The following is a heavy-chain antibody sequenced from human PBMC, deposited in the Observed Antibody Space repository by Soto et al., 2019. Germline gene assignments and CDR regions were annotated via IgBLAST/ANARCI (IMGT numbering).Heavy chain of an antibody. CDR1: GFTFSSYA. D-gene: IGHD6-19*01. J-gene: IGHJ6*02. CDR2: IWYDGSNK. Sequence: GGSLRLSCAASGFTFSSYAMHWVRQAPGKGLEWVAVIWYDGSNKYYADSVKGRFTISRDNSKNTLYLQMNSLRAEDTAVYYCARDGPIAVAGFFYYSMDVWGQGTTVTVSS. V-gene: IGHV3-30*19. CDR3: ARDGPIAVAGFFYYSMDV.